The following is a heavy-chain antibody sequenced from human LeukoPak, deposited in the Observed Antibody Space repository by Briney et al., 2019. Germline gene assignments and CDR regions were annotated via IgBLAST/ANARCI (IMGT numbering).Heavy chain of an antibody. CDR1: GGSISSGGYY. Sequence: SQTLSLTCTVSGGSISSGGYYWSWIRQHPGKGLEWIGYIYYSGSTYYNPSLKSRVTISVDTSKNQFSLKLSSVTAADTAVYYCARSAGAATYLNFDYWGQGTLVTVSS. CDR3: ARSAGAATYLNFDY. J-gene: IGHJ4*02. D-gene: IGHD2-15*01. V-gene: IGHV4-31*03. CDR2: IYYSGST.